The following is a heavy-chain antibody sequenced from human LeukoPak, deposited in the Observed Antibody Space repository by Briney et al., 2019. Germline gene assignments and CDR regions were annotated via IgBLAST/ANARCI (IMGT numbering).Heavy chain of an antibody. Sequence: SVKVSCKASGGTFSSYAISWVRQAPGQGLEWMGGNIPIFGTANYAQKFQGRVTITTDESTSTAYMELSSLRSEDTAVYYCARDQVVGDHYYYYMDVWGKGTTVTVSS. V-gene: IGHV1-69*05. CDR2: NIPIFGTA. J-gene: IGHJ6*03. D-gene: IGHD1-26*01. CDR3: ARDQVVGDHYYYYMDV. CDR1: GGTFSSYA.